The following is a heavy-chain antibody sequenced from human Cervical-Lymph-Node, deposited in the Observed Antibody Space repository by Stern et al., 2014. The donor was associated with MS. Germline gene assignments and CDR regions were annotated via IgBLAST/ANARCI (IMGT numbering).Heavy chain of an antibody. CDR3: ARDPSTAASDWFFDL. Sequence: QVQLQESGPGLVKPSETLSLTCTVSGGAVSDYYWTWIRQRPGKGLEWIGYISDSGTTHYNPSPPSRVNLTFDTSPNHASLRLESVTAADTAVYYCARDPSTAASDWFFDLWGRGSLVTVSS. CDR2: ISDSGTT. CDR1: GGAVSDYY. V-gene: IGHV4-59*02. D-gene: IGHD2-15*01. J-gene: IGHJ2*01.